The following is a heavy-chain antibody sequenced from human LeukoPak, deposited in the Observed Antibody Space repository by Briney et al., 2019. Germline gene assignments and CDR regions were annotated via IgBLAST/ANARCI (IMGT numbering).Heavy chain of an antibody. CDR3: ARATGTRLRPMAFEM. CDR1: GGSISSYY. CDR2: ITQEGGPK. Sequence: PSESLCLTCAFSGGSISSYYGSGMRQPPGRGLEGVANITQEGGPKDYRDFAERGFTVSGDNDKNSLYLEINSVTAQEAAVYHCARATGTRLRPMAFEMWGQGTMVTVP. J-gene: IGHJ3*02. V-gene: IGHV3-7*01. D-gene: IGHD5-12*01.